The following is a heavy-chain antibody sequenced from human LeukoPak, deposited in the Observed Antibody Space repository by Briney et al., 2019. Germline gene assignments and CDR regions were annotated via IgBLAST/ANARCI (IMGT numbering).Heavy chain of an antibody. CDR1: GYTFSDYD. CDR2: MNPTSGDT. CDR3: ARVVMRAFYYYYMDV. J-gene: IGHJ6*03. D-gene: IGHD2-21*01. V-gene: IGHV1-8*01. Sequence: ASVKVSCKASGYTFSDYDVNWVRQAPGQGLEWMGWMNPTSGDTGYAQKFQGRVTLTRSMSRNTAYMELSRLRSEDTAVYFCARVVMRAFYYYYMDVWGKGTTIIISS.